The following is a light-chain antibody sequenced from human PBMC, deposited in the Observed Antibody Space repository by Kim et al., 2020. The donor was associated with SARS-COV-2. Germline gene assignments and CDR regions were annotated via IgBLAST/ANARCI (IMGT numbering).Light chain of an antibody. CDR2: SNN. V-gene: IGLV1-44*01. CDR1: SSNNGSNT. Sequence: GTPGQRVTISCSGSSSNNGSNTVNWYQQLPGTAPKPLIYSNNQRPSGVPDRFSGSKSGTSASLAISGLQSEDEADYYCAAWDDSLVFGGGTKLTVL. CDR3: AAWDDSLV. J-gene: IGLJ2*01.